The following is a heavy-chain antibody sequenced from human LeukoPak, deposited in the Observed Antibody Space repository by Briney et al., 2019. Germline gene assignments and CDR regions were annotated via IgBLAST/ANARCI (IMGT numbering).Heavy chain of an antibody. Sequence: PSETLSLTCTVSGGSISSYYWSWIRQPPGKGLEWIGYIYYSGSTNYRPSLKSRVTISVDTSKNQFSLKLSSVTAADTAVYYCASASIAENWFDPWGQGTLVTVSS. CDR1: GGSISSYY. CDR3: ASASIAENWFDP. V-gene: IGHV4-59*01. J-gene: IGHJ5*02. D-gene: IGHD6-6*01. CDR2: IYYSGST.